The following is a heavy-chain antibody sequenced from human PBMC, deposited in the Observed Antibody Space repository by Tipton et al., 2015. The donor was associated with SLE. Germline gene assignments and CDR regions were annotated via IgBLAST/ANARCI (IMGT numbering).Heavy chain of an antibody. D-gene: IGHD3-3*01. CDR3: AREAYYDFWSGFWDEAFDI. J-gene: IGHJ3*02. Sequence: GSLRLSCAASGFTFDDYGMSWVRQAPGKGLEWVSGINWNGGSTGYADSVKGRFTISRDNAKNSLYLQMNSLRAEDTALYYCAREAYYDFWSGFWDEAFDIWGQGTMVTVSS. CDR2: INWNGGST. CDR1: GFTFDDYG. V-gene: IGHV3-20*04.